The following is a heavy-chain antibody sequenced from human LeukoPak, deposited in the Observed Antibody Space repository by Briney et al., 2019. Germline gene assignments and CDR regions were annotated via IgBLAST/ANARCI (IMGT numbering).Heavy chain of an antibody. J-gene: IGHJ4*02. CDR1: GYTFSTFD. CDR2: IASTGQT. CDR3: VREGEIGFDY. V-gene: IGHV3-13*01. Sequence: PGGSLRLSCAASGYTFSTFDMHWVRQGSGRGLEWVSSIASTGQTYYAGTVKGRFTISRDNAENSLYLQMNSLRAGETAVYQCVREGEIGFDYWGQGTLVTVSS. D-gene: IGHD3-16*01.